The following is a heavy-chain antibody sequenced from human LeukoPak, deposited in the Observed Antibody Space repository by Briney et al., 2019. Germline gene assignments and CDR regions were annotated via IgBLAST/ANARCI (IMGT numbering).Heavy chain of an antibody. Sequence: ASVKVSCKASGYSFTSNVISWVRQAPGQGLEWMGWISAYNGNTNYAQKLQGRVTITTDTSTSTAYMELRSLRSDDTAVYYCARALFEVGATAFDYWGQGTLVTVSS. CDR2: ISAYNGNT. CDR3: ARALFEVGATAFDY. D-gene: IGHD1-26*01. J-gene: IGHJ4*02. CDR1: GYSFTSNV. V-gene: IGHV1-18*01.